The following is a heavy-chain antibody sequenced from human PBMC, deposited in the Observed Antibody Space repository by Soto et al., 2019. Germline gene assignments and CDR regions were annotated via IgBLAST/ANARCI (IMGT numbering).Heavy chain of an antibody. Sequence: QVQLVESGGGVVQPGRSLRLSCAASGFTFSSYGMHWVSQAPGKGLEWVAVISYDGSNKYYADSVKGRFTISRDNSKNTLYLQMNSQRAEDTAVYYCAKGAYSGSYLHYWGQGTLVTVSS. CDR3: AKGAYSGSYLHY. CDR2: ISYDGSNK. V-gene: IGHV3-30*18. J-gene: IGHJ4*02. D-gene: IGHD1-26*01. CDR1: GFTFSSYG.